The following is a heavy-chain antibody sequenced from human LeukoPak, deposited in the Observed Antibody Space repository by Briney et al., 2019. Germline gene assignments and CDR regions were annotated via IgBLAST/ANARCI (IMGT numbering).Heavy chain of an antibody. CDR2: IYHSGST. J-gene: IGHJ4*02. Sequence: SETLSLTCAVYGGSFSGYYWSWIRQPPGKGLEWIGYIYHSGSTYYNPSLKSRVTISVDRSKNQFSLKLSSVTAADTAVYYCARGGFEPNFDYWGQGTLVTVSS. CDR1: GGSFSGYY. D-gene: IGHD1-14*01. CDR3: ARGGFEPNFDY. V-gene: IGHV4-34*01.